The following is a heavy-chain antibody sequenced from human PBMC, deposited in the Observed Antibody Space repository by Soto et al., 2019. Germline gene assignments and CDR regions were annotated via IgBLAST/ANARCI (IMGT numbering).Heavy chain of an antibody. J-gene: IGHJ6*02. CDR1: GDSVSSNSAA. D-gene: IGHD2-2*02. CDR2: TYYRSKWYN. Sequence: PSQTLSLTCAISGDSVSSNSAAWNWIRQSPSRGLEWLGRTYYRSKWYNDYAVSVKSRITINPDTSKNQFSLQLNSVTPEDTAVYYCARDREFRCSSTSCYTYYYYYYGMDAWGQGTTVTVSS. V-gene: IGHV6-1*01. CDR3: ARDREFRCSSTSCYTYYYYYYGMDA.